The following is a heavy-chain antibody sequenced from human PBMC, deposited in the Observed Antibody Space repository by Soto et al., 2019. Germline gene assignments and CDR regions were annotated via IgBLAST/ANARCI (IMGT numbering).Heavy chain of an antibody. V-gene: IGHV3-23*01. Sequence: EVQLLESGGGLVQPGGSLRLSCAASGFTFSSYAMSWVRQAPGKGLEWVSALSGSGGSTYYADSVKGRFTISRDNSKNTLYLQMNSLRAEDTAVYYCAKAERLYYYYYGMDVWGQGTTVTVSS. CDR1: GFTFSSYA. D-gene: IGHD6-19*01. J-gene: IGHJ6*02. CDR2: LSGSGGST. CDR3: AKAERLYYYYYGMDV.